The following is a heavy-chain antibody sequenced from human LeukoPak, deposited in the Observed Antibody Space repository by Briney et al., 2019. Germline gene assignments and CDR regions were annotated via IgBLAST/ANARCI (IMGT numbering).Heavy chain of an antibody. J-gene: IGHJ4*02. CDR1: GGSFSVYY. Sequence: SETLSLTCAVYGGSFSVYYWSWSRQTTGKGLEWIGEINHSGSTNYNPSLKSRVNISLDTSKNQVSLRLNFVTAADTALYFCHMVRGGGYFDYWGQGTLVTVSS. D-gene: IGHD3-10*01. CDR2: INHSGST. V-gene: IGHV4-34*01. CDR3: HMVRGGGYFDY.